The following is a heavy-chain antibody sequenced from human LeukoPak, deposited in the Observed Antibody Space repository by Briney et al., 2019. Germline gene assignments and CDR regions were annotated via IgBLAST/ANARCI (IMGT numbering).Heavy chain of an antibody. CDR3: ARGGLGDYDFWSGYF. J-gene: IGHJ4*02. V-gene: IGHV3-66*02. CDR2: LYSGGNT. D-gene: IGHD3-3*01. Sequence: GGSLRLSCAASGFTVSTNYMSWVRQAPGKGLEWVSVLYSGGNTNYADSVKGRFTISRDNSKNTLYLQMNSLRSEDTAVYYCARGGLGDYDFWSGYFWGQGTLVTVSS. CDR1: GFTVSTNY.